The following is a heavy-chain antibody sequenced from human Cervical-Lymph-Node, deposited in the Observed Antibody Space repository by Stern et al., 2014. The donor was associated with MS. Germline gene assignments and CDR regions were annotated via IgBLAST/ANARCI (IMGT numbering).Heavy chain of an antibody. D-gene: IGHD3-22*01. J-gene: IGHJ5*02. CDR2: ISYDGDNK. CDR3: AKDPGIYDSSGYLDA. CDR1: GFTFSLYD. Sequence: QLVQSGGGVVQPGRSLRLSCAASGFTFSLYDIHWVRQAPGKGLERVAAISYDGDNKFYTDSVKGRFTISRDNSKSTLYLQLNSLRPEDTAIYYCAKDPGIYDSSGYLDAWGQGTLVTVSS. V-gene: IGHV3-30*18.